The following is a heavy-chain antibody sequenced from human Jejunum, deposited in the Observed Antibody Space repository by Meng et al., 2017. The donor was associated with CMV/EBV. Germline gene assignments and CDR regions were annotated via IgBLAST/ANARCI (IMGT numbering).Heavy chain of an antibody. J-gene: IGHJ6*02. CDR1: A. Sequence: AMNWVRQAPGKGLEWVSTICGGADSTYYADSVKSRFTISRDNSKNTLYLQMNSLRAEDTAVYYCATPSDPSLYYDFWSGYYGMDVWGQGTTVTVSS. CDR3: ATPSDPSLYYDFWSGYYGMDV. D-gene: IGHD3-3*01. V-gene: IGHV3-23*01. CDR2: ICGGADST.